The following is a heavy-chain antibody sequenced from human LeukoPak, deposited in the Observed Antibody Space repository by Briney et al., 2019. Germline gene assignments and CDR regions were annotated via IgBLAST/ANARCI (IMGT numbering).Heavy chain of an antibody. Sequence: QTGGSLRLSCTASGFSIRNYDMNWVRQSPGKGLEWVSTISQSGGTTYYADSVKGRFTISRDNSKNTLYLQINSLRVEDTAVYYCARVGDHFHWYLDLWGRGTLVTVSS. J-gene: IGHJ2*01. CDR1: GFSIRNYD. CDR2: ISQSGGTT. CDR3: ARVGDHFHWYLDL. V-gene: IGHV3-23*01. D-gene: IGHD3-3*02.